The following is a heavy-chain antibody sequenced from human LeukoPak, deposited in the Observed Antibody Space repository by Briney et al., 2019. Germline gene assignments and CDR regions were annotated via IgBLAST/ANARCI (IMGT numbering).Heavy chain of an antibody. CDR1: GFTFSSYT. V-gene: IGHV3-21*01. D-gene: IGHD6-13*01. J-gene: IGHJ3*02. CDR2: ISSGSTYI. Sequence: PGGSLRLSCAASGFTFSSYTMNWLRQAPGKGLEWVSPISSGSTYIYYADSVKGRFTISRDNAKNSLYLQMNSLRAEDTAVYYYARAQSSSWSQGAFDIWGQGTMVTVSS. CDR3: ARAQSSSWSQGAFDI.